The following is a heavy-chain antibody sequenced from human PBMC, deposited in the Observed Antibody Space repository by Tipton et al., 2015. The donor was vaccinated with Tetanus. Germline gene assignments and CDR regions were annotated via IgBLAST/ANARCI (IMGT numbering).Heavy chain of an antibody. Sequence: TLSLTCTVSGGSISSNAYYWGWIRQPPGKRLEWIGSMYYSGNTYYSPSLNSRVTISVDTSKNQFSLKLNSVTAADTAVYYCARHFNSYSSYMDVWGKGTTVTVSS. CDR2: MYYSGNT. CDR3: ARHFNSYSSYMDV. V-gene: IGHV4-39*01. CDR1: GGSISSNAYY. J-gene: IGHJ6*03.